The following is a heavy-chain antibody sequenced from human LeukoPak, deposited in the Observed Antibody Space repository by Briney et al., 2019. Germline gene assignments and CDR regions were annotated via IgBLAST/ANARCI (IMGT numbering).Heavy chain of an antibody. V-gene: IGHV4-59*12. CDR2: IYHSGST. CDR1: GGSISTYY. CDR3: AREIFGVVIRAFDI. Sequence: SETLSLTCTVSGGSISTYYWNWIRQPPGKGLEWIGYIYHSGSTNYNPSLKSRVTISGDTSKNQFSLKLTSVTAADTAVYYCAREIFGVVIRAFDIWGQGTMVTVSS. D-gene: IGHD3-3*01. J-gene: IGHJ3*02.